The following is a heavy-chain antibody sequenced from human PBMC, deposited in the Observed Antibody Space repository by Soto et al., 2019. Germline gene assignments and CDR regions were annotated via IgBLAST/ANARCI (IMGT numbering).Heavy chain of an antibody. CDR1: GGSISSSSYY. D-gene: IGHD2-15*01. CDR3: ARHLTYCSAGTGFDS. CDR2: IFYSGST. V-gene: IGHV4-39*01. J-gene: IGHJ4*02. Sequence: PSETLSLTCTVSGGSISSSSYYWGWIRQPPGKGLEWIGSIFYSGSTYYNPSLKSRVTISVDTSKNQFSLKLSSVTAADTAVYYCARHLTYCSAGTGFDSWGQGTLVTVSS.